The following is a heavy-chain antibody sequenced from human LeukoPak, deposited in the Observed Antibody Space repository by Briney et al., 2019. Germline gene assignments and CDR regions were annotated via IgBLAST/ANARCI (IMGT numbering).Heavy chain of an antibody. Sequence: ASVKVSCKASGYTFTGYYMHWVRQATGQGLEWMGWMNPNSGNTGYAQKFQGRVTMTRNTSISTAYMELSSLRSEDTAVYYCVRSPLRHPFVYWGQGTLVTVSS. J-gene: IGHJ4*02. V-gene: IGHV1-8*02. D-gene: IGHD2-15*01. CDR3: VRSPLRHPFVY. CDR1: GYTFTGYY. CDR2: MNPNSGNT.